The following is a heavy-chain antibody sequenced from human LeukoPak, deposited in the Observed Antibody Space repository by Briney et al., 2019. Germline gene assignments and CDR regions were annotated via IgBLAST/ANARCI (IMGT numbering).Heavy chain of an antibody. CDR2: IIPILGIA. D-gene: IGHD5-18*01. Sequence: GASVKVSCKASGGTFSSYAISWVRQAPGQGLEWMGRIIPILGIANYAQKFQGRVTITADKSTSTAYMELSSLRSEDTAMYYCARAQRGYSYGIFDYWGQGTLVTVSS. CDR3: ARAQRGYSYGIFDY. V-gene: IGHV1-69*04. CDR1: GGTFSSYA. J-gene: IGHJ4*02.